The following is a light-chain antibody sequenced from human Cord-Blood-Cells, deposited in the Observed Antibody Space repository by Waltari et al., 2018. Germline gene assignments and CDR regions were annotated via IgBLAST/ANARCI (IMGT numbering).Light chain of an antibody. CDR1: SRDVGGYNY. CDR2: DVS. V-gene: IGLV2-14*01. CDR3: SSYTSSSTKV. Sequence: QSALTQPASVSGSPGQSITISCTGTSRDVGGYNYVPWYQQHPGKAPKLMIYDVSKRPSGVSNRFSGSKSGNTASLTISGLQAEDEADYYCSSYTSSSTKVFGGGTKLTVL. J-gene: IGLJ3*02.